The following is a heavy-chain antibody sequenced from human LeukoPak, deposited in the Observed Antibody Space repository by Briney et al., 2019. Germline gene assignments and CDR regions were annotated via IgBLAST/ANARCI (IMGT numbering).Heavy chain of an antibody. CDR2: IKHSGST. D-gene: IGHD1-1*01. CDR3: ARGGNWNLNTPDY. V-gene: IGHV4-34*01. J-gene: IGHJ4*02. CDR1: GGSFSGYY. Sequence: SETLSLTCAVYGGSFSGYYWSWIRQPPGKGLEWIGEIKHSGSTNYNPSLKSRVTISVDTSKNQFSLKLSSVTAADTAVYYCARGGNWNLNTPDYWGQGTLVTVSS.